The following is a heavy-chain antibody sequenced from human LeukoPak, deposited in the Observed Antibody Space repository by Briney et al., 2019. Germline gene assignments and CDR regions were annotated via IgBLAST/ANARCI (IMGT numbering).Heavy chain of an antibody. D-gene: IGHD4-17*01. V-gene: IGHV4-59*08. CDR1: GGSISSYY. Sequence: PSETLSLTCTVSGGSISSYYWSWLRQPPGKGLEWVGYIYYSGSTNYTPSLKSRVTISVDTSKNQFSLKLSSLTAADTAVYYCARQDYGDYVGDAFDIWGQGTMVTVSS. J-gene: IGHJ3*02. CDR2: IYYSGST. CDR3: ARQDYGDYVGDAFDI.